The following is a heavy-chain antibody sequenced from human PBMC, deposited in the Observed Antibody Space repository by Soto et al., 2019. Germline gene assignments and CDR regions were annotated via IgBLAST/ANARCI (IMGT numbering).Heavy chain of an antibody. D-gene: IGHD6-19*01. CDR2: ISSSSSYI. J-gene: IGHJ3*02. V-gene: IGHV3-21*01. CDR3: ARDQRGVAVAGDAFDI. CDR1: GFTFSSYS. Sequence: GGSLRLSCAASGFTFSSYSMNWVRQAPGKGLEWVSFISSSSSYIYYADSVKGRFTISRDNAKNSLYLQMNSLRAEDTAVYYCARDQRGVAVAGDAFDIWGQGTMVTVSS.